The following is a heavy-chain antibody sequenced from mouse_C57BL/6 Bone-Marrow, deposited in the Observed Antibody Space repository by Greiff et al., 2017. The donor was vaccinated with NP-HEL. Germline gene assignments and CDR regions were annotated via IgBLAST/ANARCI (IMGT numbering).Heavy chain of an antibody. CDR3: ARSGYGSSCAMDY. V-gene: IGHV1-55*01. CDR2: IYPGSGST. J-gene: IGHJ4*01. CDR1: GYTFTSYW. Sequence: QVQLQQSGAELVKLGASVKMSCKASGYTFTSYWITWVKQRPGQGLEWIGDIYPGSGSTNYNEKFKSKATLTVDTSSSTAYMQLSSLTSEDSAVYYCARSGYGSSCAMDYWGQGTSVTVSS. D-gene: IGHD1-1*01.